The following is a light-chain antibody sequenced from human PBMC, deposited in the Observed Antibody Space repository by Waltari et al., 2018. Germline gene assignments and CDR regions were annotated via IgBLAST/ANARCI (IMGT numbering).Light chain of an antibody. CDR1: SSDIGSYKY. V-gene: IGLV2-14*03. CDR2: DVS. CDR3: TSWTGSNAYA. Sequence: QSALTQPASVSGSPGQSITISCTGTSSDIGSYKYVSWYQQHPGKAPKVLLFDVSNRPSEVSDRFSGSKSGNTASLTISGLQAEDEADYYCTSWTGSNAYAFRTGTKVTVL. J-gene: IGLJ1*01.